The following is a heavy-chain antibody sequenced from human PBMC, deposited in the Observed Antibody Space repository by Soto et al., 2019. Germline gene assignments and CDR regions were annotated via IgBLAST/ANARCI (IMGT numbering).Heavy chain of an antibody. J-gene: IGHJ5*02. CDR2: IYYSGTT. CDR3: ARSVFP. V-gene: IGHV4-31*03. CDR1: GGSISSGGYY. Sequence: QVQLQESGPGLVKPSQTLSPTCTVSGGSISSGGYYGSGIRQHPGKGLEWIGYIYYSGTTYYNPSSTSRFTISVDTSKNQFSPKLNSVTAADTAVYYCARSVFPWGQGTLVTVSS.